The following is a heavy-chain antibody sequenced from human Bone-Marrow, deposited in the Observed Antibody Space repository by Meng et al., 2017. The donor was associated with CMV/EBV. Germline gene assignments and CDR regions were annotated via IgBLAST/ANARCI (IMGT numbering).Heavy chain of an antibody. D-gene: IGHD1-26*01. J-gene: IGHJ5*02. CDR2: IRYDGSNK. CDR3: AKDQGIVGATYLNWFDP. V-gene: IGHV3-30*02. Sequence: GGSLRLSCAASGFTFSNYAMTWVRQAPGKGLEWVAFIRYDGSNKYYADSVKGRFTISRDNSKNTLYLQMNSLRAEDTAVYYCAKDQGIVGATYLNWFDPWGQGTLVTISS. CDR1: GFTFSNYA.